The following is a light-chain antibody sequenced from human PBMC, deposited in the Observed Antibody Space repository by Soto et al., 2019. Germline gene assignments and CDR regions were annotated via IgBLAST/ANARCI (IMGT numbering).Light chain of an antibody. CDR3: QQYGSSLF. Sequence: EIVLTQSPAALGFAPLEGAALSCMASQSVSSSYLAWYQQKPGQAPRLLIYGASSRATGIPDRFSGSGSGTDFTLTISRLEPEDFAVYYCQQYGSSLFFGPGTKVDIK. V-gene: IGKV3-20*01. CDR1: QSVSSSY. J-gene: IGKJ3*01. CDR2: GAS.